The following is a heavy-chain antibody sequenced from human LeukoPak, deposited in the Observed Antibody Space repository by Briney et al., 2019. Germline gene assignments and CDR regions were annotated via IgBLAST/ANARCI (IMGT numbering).Heavy chain of an antibody. CDR1: GFTFGDYY. J-gene: IGHJ4*02. CDR2: INQNSYTI. V-gene: IGHV3-11*04. D-gene: IGHD6-19*01. CDR3: ASGYSSGWYYY. Sequence: GGSLRLSCAASGFTFGDYYMTWIRQAPGKGLEWISNINQNSYTIYYADSVKGRFTISRDNAKNSLYLQMNSLRAEDTAVYYCASGYSSGWYYYWGQGTLVTVSS.